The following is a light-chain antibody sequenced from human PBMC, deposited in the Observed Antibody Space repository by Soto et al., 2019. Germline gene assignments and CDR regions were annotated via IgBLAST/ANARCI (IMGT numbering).Light chain of an antibody. Sequence: EIVLTQSPATLSLSPGERATLSCRASQSVSSYLAWYQQKPGQAPRLLIYDASGRATGIPARFSGSGSGTDFTLTISGLEPEDFAVYYCQQRSNWLTFGGGTKVEIK. CDR1: QSVSSY. J-gene: IGKJ4*01. CDR2: DAS. CDR3: QQRSNWLT. V-gene: IGKV3-11*01.